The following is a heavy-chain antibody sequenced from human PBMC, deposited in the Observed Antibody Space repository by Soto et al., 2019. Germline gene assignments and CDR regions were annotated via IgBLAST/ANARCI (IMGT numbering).Heavy chain of an antibody. CDR1: GGSISSGGYS. V-gene: IGHV4-31*03. CDR2: IYYSGST. Sequence: SETLSLTCTVSGGSISSGGYSWSWIRQHPGKGLEWIGYIYYSGSTYYNPSLKSRVTISVDTSKNHFFLKLSSVTAADTAVYYCAREVTDGNWFDPWGQGTLVTVSS. CDR3: AREVTDGNWFDP. D-gene: IGHD4-4*01. J-gene: IGHJ5*02.